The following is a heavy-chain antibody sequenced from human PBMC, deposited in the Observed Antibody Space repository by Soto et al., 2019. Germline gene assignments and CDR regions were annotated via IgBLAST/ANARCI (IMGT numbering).Heavy chain of an antibody. CDR3: TTDSKYYYDSSGSEIDY. V-gene: IGHV3-15*01. Sequence: GGSLRLSCAASGFTFSNAWMSWVRQAPGKGLEWVGRIKSKTDGGTTDYAAPVKGRFTISRDDSKNTLYLQMNSLKTEDTAVYYCTTDSKYYYDSSGSEIDYWGQGTLATVSS. CDR1: GFTFSNAW. D-gene: IGHD3-22*01. CDR2: IKSKTDGGTT. J-gene: IGHJ4*02.